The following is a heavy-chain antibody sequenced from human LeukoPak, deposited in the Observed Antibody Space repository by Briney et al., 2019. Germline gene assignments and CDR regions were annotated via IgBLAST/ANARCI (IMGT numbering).Heavy chain of an antibody. CDR1: GYTFTGDY. CDR3: ARDHVPFSHYDDSSGYYLNWFDP. CDR2: INPNSGGT. Sequence: GASVKVSCKASGYTFTGDYMHWVRQAPGQGLEWMGWINPNSGGTNYAQKFQGRVTMTRDTSISTAYMELSRLRSDDTAVYYCARDHVPFSHYDDSSGYYLNWFDPWGQGTLVTVSS. V-gene: IGHV1-2*02. D-gene: IGHD3-22*01. J-gene: IGHJ5*02.